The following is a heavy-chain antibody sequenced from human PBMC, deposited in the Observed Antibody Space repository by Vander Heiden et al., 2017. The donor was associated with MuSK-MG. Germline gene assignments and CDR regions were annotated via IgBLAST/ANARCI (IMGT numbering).Heavy chain of an antibody. CDR2: ISYDGSKK. CDR1: GFTFSSYG. J-gene: IGHJ4*02. Sequence: QVQLVESGGGVVQPGRSLRLSCAAYGFTFSSYGMHWVRQAPGKGLEWVAVISYDGSKKGYADSVKGRFTISRDNSKNTLYMQMKSLRAEDTAVYYGAKDRINRLDYWGQGTMVTVSS. V-gene: IGHV3-30*18. CDR3: AKDRINRLDY. D-gene: IGHD3-3*02.